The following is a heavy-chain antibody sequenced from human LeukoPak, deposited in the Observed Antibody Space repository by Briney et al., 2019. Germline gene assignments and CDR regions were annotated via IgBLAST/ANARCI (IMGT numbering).Heavy chain of an antibody. CDR2: IRSKAYGGTT. D-gene: IGHD2-8*01. CDR3: TRVRVLMVYAIQGYYYYMDV. Sequence: GGSLRLSCTASGFTYGDYAMSWIRQAPGKGLEWVGFIRSKAYGGTTEYAASVKGRFTISRDDSKSIAYLQMNSLKTEDTAVYYCTRVRVLMVYAIQGYYYYMDVWGKGTTVTVSS. CDR1: GFTYGDYA. V-gene: IGHV3-49*03. J-gene: IGHJ6*03.